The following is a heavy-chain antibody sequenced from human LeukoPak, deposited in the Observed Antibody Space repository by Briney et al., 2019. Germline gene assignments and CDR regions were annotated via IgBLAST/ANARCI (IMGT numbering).Heavy chain of an antibody. Sequence: ASETLSLTCTVSGGSISSSSYYWSWIRQPPGKGLEWIGYIYYSGSTNYNPSLKSRVTISVDTSKNQFSLKLSSVTAADTAVYYCARALNYGDHDYWGQGTLVTVSS. V-gene: IGHV4-61*01. CDR3: ARALNYGDHDY. CDR2: IYYSGST. D-gene: IGHD4-17*01. J-gene: IGHJ4*02. CDR1: GGSISSSSYY.